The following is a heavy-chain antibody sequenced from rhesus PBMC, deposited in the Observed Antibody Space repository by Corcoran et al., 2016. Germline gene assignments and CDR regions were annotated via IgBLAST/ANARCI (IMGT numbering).Heavy chain of an antibody. CDR3: ARGGSGWYWYFDL. J-gene: IGHJ2*01. Sequence: QVQLQESGPGLVKPSETLSLTCAVSGGSFSRYYWGWLRLPPGLGLEWVGYISGSSGNTDYNPSLKSRVTISTDTSKNQFSLKLSSVTAADTAVYYCARGGSGWYWYFDLWGPGTPITISS. CDR2: ISGSSGNT. D-gene: IGHD6-31*01. CDR1: GGSFSRYY. V-gene: IGHV4-165*01.